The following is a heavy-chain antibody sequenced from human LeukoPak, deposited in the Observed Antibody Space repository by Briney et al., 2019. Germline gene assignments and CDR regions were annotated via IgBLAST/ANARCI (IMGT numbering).Heavy chain of an antibody. CDR1: GFTFSSYT. Sequence: PGGSLRLSCAASGFTFSSYTMNWVRQAPGKGLEWVSSTSNSSSYIYYADSVKGRFTISRDNAKNSLYLQMNSLRAEDTAVYYCARDLPYENFDYWGQGTLVTVSS. CDR3: ARDLPYENFDY. V-gene: IGHV3-21*01. D-gene: IGHD2-8*01. CDR2: TSNSSSYI. J-gene: IGHJ4*02.